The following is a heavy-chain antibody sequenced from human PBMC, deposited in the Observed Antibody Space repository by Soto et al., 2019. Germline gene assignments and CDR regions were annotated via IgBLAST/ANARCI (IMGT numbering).Heavy chain of an antibody. J-gene: IGHJ3*02. CDR3: ARDSALKGSYDFWSGYPHDAFDI. CDR2: ISSSSSYI. CDR1: GFTFSSYS. V-gene: IGHV3-21*01. D-gene: IGHD3-3*01. Sequence: KPGGSLRLSCAASGFTFSSYSMNWVRQAPGKGLEWVSSISSSSSYIYYADSVKGRFTISRDNAKNSLYLQMNSLRAEDTAVYYCARDSALKGSYDFWSGYPHDAFDIWGQGTMVTVSS.